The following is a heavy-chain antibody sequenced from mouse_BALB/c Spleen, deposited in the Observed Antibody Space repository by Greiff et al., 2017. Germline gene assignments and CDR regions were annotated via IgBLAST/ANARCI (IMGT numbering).Heavy chain of an antibody. V-gene: IGHV14-3*02. J-gene: IGHJ4*01. Sequence: VQLQQSGAELVKPGASVKLSCTASGFNIKDIYMHWVKQRPEQGLEWIGRIDPANGNTKYDPKFQGKATITADTSSNTAYLQLSSLTSEDTAVYYCARDGYAMDYWGQGTSVTVSS. CDR3: ARDGYAMDY. CDR2: IDPANGNT. CDR1: GFNIKDIY.